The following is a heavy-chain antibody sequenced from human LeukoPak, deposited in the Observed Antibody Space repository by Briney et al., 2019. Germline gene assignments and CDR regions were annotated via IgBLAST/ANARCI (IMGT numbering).Heavy chain of an antibody. CDR2: FSGSGGPT. D-gene: IGHD2-8*01. J-gene: IGHJ6*03. CDR1: GFTFSNYA. V-gene: IGHV3-23*01. CDR3: ANGDRCTSPNCLGYYYFYMDV. Sequence: PGGSLSLSCVASGFTFSNYAMNWVRPAPGGGLEWVSAFSGSGGPTYYADSVNGRFTNSRDNSKNTLYLQMNSLRVEDTAVYYCANGDRCTSPNCLGYYYFYMDVWGKGTTVTVSS.